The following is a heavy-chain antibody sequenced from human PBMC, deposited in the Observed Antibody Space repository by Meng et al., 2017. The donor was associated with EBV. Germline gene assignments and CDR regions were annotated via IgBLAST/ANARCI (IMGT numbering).Heavy chain of an antibody. J-gene: IGHJ4*02. CDR2: INTYSGKA. D-gene: IGHD1-1*01. V-gene: IGHV7-4-1*02. Sequence: QGRLVQTGSEWKGPGASVKVSCKASGYTFRNYAINWMRQVPGQGLEWMGWINTYSGKATFAQGFTGRFVFSLDTPVTTAHLQISGLKTEDSAVYYCARGVEENGSHYPFDSWGQGTLVTVSS. CDR1: GYTFRNYA. CDR3: ARGVEENGSHYPFDS.